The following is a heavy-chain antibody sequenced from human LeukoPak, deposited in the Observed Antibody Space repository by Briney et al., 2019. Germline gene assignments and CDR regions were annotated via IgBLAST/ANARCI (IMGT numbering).Heavy chain of an antibody. Sequence: GGSLRLSWAASGFTFSSYAMSWARHAPGEGLEWVSAISGSGGSTYYAHSVKGRLTISRDHSKNTLYPQMNSLRAEDRAVYHCAKDYGYYYFDYWGQGTLVTVSS. CDR2: ISGSGGST. D-gene: IGHD4-17*01. CDR3: AKDYGYYYFDY. V-gene: IGHV3-23*01. CDR1: GFTFSSYA. J-gene: IGHJ4*02.